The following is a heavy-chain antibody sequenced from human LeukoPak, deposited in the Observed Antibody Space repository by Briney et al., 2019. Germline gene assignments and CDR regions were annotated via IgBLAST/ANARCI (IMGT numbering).Heavy chain of an antibody. CDR1: GFTFSSYA. CDR2: ISYDGSNK. J-gene: IGHJ4*02. Sequence: PGRSLRLSCAASGFTFSSYAMHWVRQAPGKGLEWVAVISYDGSNKYYADPVKGRFTISRDNSKNTLYLQMNSLRAEDTAVYYCARGDYDLPFFDYWGQGTLVTVSS. V-gene: IGHV3-30-3*01. D-gene: IGHD3-22*01. CDR3: ARGDYDLPFFDY.